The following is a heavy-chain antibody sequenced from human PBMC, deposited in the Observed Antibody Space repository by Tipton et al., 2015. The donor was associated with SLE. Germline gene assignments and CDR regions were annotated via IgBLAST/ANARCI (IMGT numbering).Heavy chain of an antibody. CDR3: AKGGTGKFDY. V-gene: IGHV3-11*04. J-gene: IGHJ4*02. Sequence: SLRLSCDASGFTFRNYNMRWIRQAPGKGLEWVAFISDSGSSIYYADSVKGRFTISRDNAKNSFYLQMDSLRGDDTAVYYCAKGGTGKFDYWGQGTLVTVSS. D-gene: IGHD7-27*01. CDR2: ISDSGSSI. CDR1: GFTFRNYN.